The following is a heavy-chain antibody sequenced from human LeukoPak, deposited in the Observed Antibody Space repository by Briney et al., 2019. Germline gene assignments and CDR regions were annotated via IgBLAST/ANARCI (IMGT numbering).Heavy chain of an antibody. CDR2: IIPILGIA. Sequence: ASVKVSCKASGGTFSSYAISWVRQAPGQGLEWMGRIIPILGIANYAQKFQGRVTITADKSTSTAYMELSSLRSEDTAVYYCAAYGSGSYSGYWGQGTLVTVSS. J-gene: IGHJ4*02. D-gene: IGHD3-10*01. V-gene: IGHV1-69*04. CDR3: AAYGSGSYSGY. CDR1: GGTFSSYA.